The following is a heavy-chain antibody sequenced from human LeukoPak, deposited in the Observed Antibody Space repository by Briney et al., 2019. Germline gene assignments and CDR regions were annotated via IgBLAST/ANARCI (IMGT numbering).Heavy chain of an antibody. CDR1: GFTFSSYW. Sequence: GGSLRLSCAASGFTFSSYWMSWVRQAPGKGLEWVANIKQDGSEKYYVDSVKGRFTISRDNAKNSLYLQMNSLRAEDTAVYYCAKDAIGQYRTYYFDHWGQGTLVPVSS. J-gene: IGHJ4*02. CDR2: IKQDGSEK. CDR3: AKDAIGQYRTYYFDH. D-gene: IGHD1-1*01. V-gene: IGHV3-7*03.